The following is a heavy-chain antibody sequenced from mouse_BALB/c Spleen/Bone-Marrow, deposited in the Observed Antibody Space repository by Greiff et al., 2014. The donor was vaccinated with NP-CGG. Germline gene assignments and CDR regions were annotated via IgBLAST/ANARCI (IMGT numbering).Heavy chain of an antibody. J-gene: IGHJ1*01. CDR2: ISGGGSYT. V-gene: IGHV5-9-2*01. CDR3: ARSFGSSYWYFDV. Sequence: EVQLVESGGGLVKPGGSLKLSCAASGFTFSSYGTSWVRQTPEKRLEWVATISGGGSYTYFSDSVKGRFTISSDNAKNNLNLQMSSLRSEDTALYYCARSFGSSYWYFDVWGAGTTVTVSS. D-gene: IGHD1-1*01. CDR1: GFTFSSYG.